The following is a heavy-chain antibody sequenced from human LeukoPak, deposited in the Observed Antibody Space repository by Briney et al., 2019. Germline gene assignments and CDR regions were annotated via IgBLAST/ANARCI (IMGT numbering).Heavy chain of an antibody. J-gene: IGHJ6*03. CDR1: GFTFSSYS. Sequence: PGGSLRLSCAASGFTFSSYSMNWVRQAPGKGLEWVSSISSSSSSYIYYADSVKGRFTISRDNAKNSLYLQMNSLRAEDTAVYYCARDSAYRYYYMDVWGKGTTVTVSS. D-gene: IGHD3-10*01. V-gene: IGHV3-21*01. CDR2: ISSSSSSYI. CDR3: ARDSAYRYYYMDV.